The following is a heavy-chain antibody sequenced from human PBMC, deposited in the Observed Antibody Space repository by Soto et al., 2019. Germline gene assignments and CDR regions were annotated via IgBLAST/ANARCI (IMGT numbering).Heavy chain of an antibody. CDR2: LYSGGST. CDR3: ARVIYGDYLKRGAFDI. Sequence: EVQLVESGGGLVQPGGSLRLSCAASGFTVSGNYMNWVRQAPGKGLEWVSVLYSGGSTYYAVSVKGRFTISRDNSKNTLYLQMKNLRAEDTAVYYCARVIYGDYLKRGAFDIWGQGTMVTVSS. D-gene: IGHD4-17*01. V-gene: IGHV3-66*01. CDR1: GFTVSGNY. J-gene: IGHJ3*02.